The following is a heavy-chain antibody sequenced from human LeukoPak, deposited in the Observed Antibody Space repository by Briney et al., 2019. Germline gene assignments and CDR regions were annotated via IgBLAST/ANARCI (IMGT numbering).Heavy chain of an antibody. D-gene: IGHD3-22*01. J-gene: IGHJ4*02. CDR1: GGSISNYY. Sequence: PSETLSLTCTVSGGSISNYYWTWIRQPPGKGLEWIGFISYSGNTNYNPSLKSRATISLDTSKNQFSLKLISVTAADTAVYYCARGVGSGYTDYWGQGALVTVSS. CDR2: ISYSGNT. V-gene: IGHV4-59*01. CDR3: ARGVGSGYTDY.